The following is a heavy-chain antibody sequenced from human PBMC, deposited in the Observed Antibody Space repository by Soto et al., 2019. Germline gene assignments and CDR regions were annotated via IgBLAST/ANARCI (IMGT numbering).Heavy chain of an antibody. J-gene: IGHJ6*03. D-gene: IGHD3-3*01. V-gene: IGHV6-1*01. Sequence: SQTLSLTCAISGDSVSSNSAAWNWIRRSPSRGLEWLGRTYYRSKWYNDYAVSVKSRITINPDTSKNQFSLQLNSVTPEDTAVYYCARSGSITIFGVVYYYYYMDVWGKGTTVTVSS. CDR1: GDSVSSNSAA. CDR3: ARSGSITIFGVVYYYYYMDV. CDR2: TYYRSKWYN.